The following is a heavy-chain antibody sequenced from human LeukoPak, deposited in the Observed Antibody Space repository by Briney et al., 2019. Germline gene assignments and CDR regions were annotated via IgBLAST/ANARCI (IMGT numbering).Heavy chain of an antibody. CDR1: GGSISSGGYY. CDR3: ARGGKWFGELLARPNWFDP. J-gene: IGHJ5*02. V-gene: IGHV4-31*03. Sequence: SETLSLTCTVSGGSISSGGYYWSWIRQHPGKGLEWIGYIYYSGSTCYNPSLKSRVTISVDTSKNQFSLKLSSVTAADTAVYYCARGGKWFGELLARPNWFDPWGQGTLVTVSS. CDR2: IYYSGST. D-gene: IGHD3-10*01.